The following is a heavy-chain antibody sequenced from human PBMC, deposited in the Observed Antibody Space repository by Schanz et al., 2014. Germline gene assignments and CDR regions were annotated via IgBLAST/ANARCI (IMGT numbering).Heavy chain of an antibody. V-gene: IGHV3-30*18. J-gene: IGHJ4*02. Sequence: VQLVESGGGLIQPGGSLRLSCAASGFTFSSYGMHWVRQAPGKGLEWVALVSSDGNNDYYTDSVKGRFTISRDNSKNTVQLQMTSLRAEDAAVYYCAKQQIVRRVIYLNYFDSWGQGTLVTVSS. CDR1: GFTFSSYG. CDR3: AKQQIVRRVIYLNYFDS. CDR2: VSSDGNND. D-gene: IGHD6-6*01.